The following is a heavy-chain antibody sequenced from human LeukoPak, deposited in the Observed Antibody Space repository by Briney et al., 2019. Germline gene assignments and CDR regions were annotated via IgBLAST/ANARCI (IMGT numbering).Heavy chain of an antibody. Sequence: SETLPLTCTVSGGSISSSSYYWGWIRQPPGKGLEWIGSIYYSGSTYYNPSLKSRVTISVDTSKNQFSLKLSSVTAADTAVYYCARDGGVTYYYFYYYMDVWGKGTTVTVSS. CDR3: ARDGGVTYYYFYYYMDV. V-gene: IGHV4-39*07. CDR2: IYYSGST. D-gene: IGHD3-16*01. CDR1: GGSISSSSYY. J-gene: IGHJ6*03.